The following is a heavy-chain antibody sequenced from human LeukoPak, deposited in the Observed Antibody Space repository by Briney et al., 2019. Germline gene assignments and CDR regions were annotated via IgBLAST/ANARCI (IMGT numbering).Heavy chain of an antibody. V-gene: IGHV3-49*04. Sequence: GGSLTLSCTASGFTFGDYTMNWVRQAPGKGLEWSVFIRSKAYGGQTEYAASVKGRFTISRGDSKSIAYLQMNSLKTEDTAVYYCSRPRRDGYNYLDYWGQGTLVSVSS. D-gene: IGHD5-24*01. CDR3: SRPRRDGYNYLDY. CDR2: IRSKAYGGQT. CDR1: GFTFGDYT. J-gene: IGHJ4*02.